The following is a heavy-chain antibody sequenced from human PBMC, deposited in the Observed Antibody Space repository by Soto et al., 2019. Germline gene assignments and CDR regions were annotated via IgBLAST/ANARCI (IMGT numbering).Heavy chain of an antibody. CDR3: ARPFGPFYDFWSGYSYYYGMDV. CDR2: MNPNSGNT. Sequence: ASVKVSCKASGYTFTSYDINWVRQATGQGLEWMGWMNPNSGNTGYAQKFQGRVTMTRNTSISTAYMELSSLRSEDTDVFFCARPFGPFYDFWSGYSYYYGMDVWGQGTTVTVSS. CDR1: GYTFTSYD. V-gene: IGHV1-8*01. J-gene: IGHJ6*02. D-gene: IGHD3-3*01.